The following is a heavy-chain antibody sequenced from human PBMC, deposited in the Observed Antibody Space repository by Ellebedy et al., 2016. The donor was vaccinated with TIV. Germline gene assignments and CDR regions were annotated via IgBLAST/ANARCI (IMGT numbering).Heavy chain of an antibody. V-gene: IGHV3-33*08. CDR3: ARGSSGDDLDY. CDR1: GFTFSSYG. D-gene: IGHD1-26*01. CDR2: IWFDGSNK. Sequence: PGGSLRLSCTAYGFTFSSYGMHWVRQTPGKGLAWVAVIWFDGSNKYYADSVKGRFIISRDNSKNTLYLQMNSLRAEETAVYYCARGSSGDDLDYWGQGTLVTVSS. J-gene: IGHJ4*02.